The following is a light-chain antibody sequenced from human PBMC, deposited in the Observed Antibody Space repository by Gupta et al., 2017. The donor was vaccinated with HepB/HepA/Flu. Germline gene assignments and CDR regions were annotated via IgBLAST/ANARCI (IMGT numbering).Light chain of an antibody. V-gene: IGLV1-44*01. CDR1: NSNIGRNS. CDR2: SNN. CDR3: ATWDDSLNGWV. J-gene: IGLJ3*02. Sequence: HSVVTKPPPADGTPAQRVTISCSGSNSNIGRNSVNWYQQLPGTAPKLLIYSNNQRPSGVPDRFSGSKSGTSASLAISGLQSEDEADYYCATWDDSLNGWVFGGGTKLTVL.